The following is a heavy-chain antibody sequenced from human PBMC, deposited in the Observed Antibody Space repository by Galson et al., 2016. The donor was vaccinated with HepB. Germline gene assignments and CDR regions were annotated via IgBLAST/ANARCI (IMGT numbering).Heavy chain of an antibody. CDR1: GFTFGDYD. CDR3: TKDQFAGLGYFDH. J-gene: IGHJ4*02. Sequence: SLRLSCAASGFTFGDYDMNWVRQAPRKGPEWVAVISYDGKTQEYADSVKGRFIISRDNAEHTVFLQMNSLRPEDTAVYYCTKDQFAGLGYFDHWGQGTVVTVSS. CDR2: ISYDGKTQ. D-gene: IGHD3-16*01. V-gene: IGHV3-30*18.